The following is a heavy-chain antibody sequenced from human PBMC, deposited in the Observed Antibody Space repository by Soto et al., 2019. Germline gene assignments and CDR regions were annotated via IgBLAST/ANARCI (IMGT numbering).Heavy chain of an antibody. J-gene: IGHJ4*02. Sequence: HPGGSVRLSCAASGFTFSSYGMHWVRQAPGKGLEWVAVISYDGSNKYYADSVKGRFTISRDNSKNTLYLQMNSLRAEDTAVYYCAKGHYVPPLNYFDYWGQGTLVTVSS. D-gene: IGHD3-16*01. CDR1: GFTFSSYG. CDR2: ISYDGSNK. CDR3: AKGHYVPPLNYFDY. V-gene: IGHV3-30*18.